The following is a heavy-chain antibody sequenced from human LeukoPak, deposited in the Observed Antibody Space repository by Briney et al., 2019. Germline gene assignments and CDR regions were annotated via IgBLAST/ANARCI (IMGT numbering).Heavy chain of an antibody. J-gene: IGHJ4*02. V-gene: IGHV3-23*01. Sequence: PGGSLRLSCAASGLTVSRNYMSWVRQAPGKGLEWVSSISNSGGTTFYADSVKGRFTISRDNSKNTLYLEMNSLRAEDTAVYYCARLGGAGNCDYWGQGTLVTVSS. CDR2: ISNSGGTT. D-gene: IGHD6-19*01. CDR1: GLTVSRNY. CDR3: ARLGGAGNCDY.